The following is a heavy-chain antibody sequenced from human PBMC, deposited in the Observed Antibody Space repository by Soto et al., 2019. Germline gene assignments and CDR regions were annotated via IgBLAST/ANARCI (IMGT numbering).Heavy chain of an antibody. J-gene: IGHJ5*02. D-gene: IGHD3-10*01. V-gene: IGHV1-58*01. Sequence: GASVKVSCKASGFTFTSSAVQWVRQARGQRLEWVGWIVVGSGNTNYAQKFQERVTITRDMSTSTAYMELSSLRSEDTAVYYCAAGVLRGWFDPWGQGTLVTVSS. CDR3: AAGVLRGWFDP. CDR2: IVVGSGNT. CDR1: GFTFTSSA.